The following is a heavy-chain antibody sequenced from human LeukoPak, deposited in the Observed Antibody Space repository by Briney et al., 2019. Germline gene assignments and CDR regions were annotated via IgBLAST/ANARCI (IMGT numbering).Heavy chain of an antibody. CDR2: ISYDGSNK. CDR1: GFTLSSYD. Sequence: GGSLRLSCAASGFTLSSYDMHWVRQAPGKGLEWVAVISYDGSNKYYADSVKGRFTISRDNSKNSLYLQMNSLTAEDTAVYYCAKWLTQYHYYMDAWGKGTTVTVSS. CDR3: AKWLTQYHYYMDA. D-gene: IGHD6-19*01. V-gene: IGHV3-30*18. J-gene: IGHJ6*03.